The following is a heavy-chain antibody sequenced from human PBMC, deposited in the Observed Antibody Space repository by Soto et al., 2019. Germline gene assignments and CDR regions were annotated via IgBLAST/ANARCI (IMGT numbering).Heavy chain of an antibody. D-gene: IGHD3-9*01. CDR2: IYYSGST. CDR3: ARTGYFDWLLYPFDY. V-gene: IGHV4-39*01. J-gene: IGHJ4*02. Sequence: SETLSLTCTVSGGSISSSSYYWGWIRQPPGKGLEWIGSIYYSGSTYYNPSLKSRVAISVDTSKNQFSLKLSSVTAADTAVYYCARTGYFDWLLYPFDYWGQGTLVTVSS. CDR1: GGSISSSSYY.